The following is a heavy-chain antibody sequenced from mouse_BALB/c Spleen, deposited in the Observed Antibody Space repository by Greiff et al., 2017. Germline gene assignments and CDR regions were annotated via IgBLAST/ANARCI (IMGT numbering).Heavy chain of an antibody. J-gene: IGHJ4*01. CDR1: GYSITSDYA. CDR2: ISYSGST. Sequence: EVQLQQSGPGLVKPSQSLSLTCTVTGYSITSDYAWNWIRQFPGNKLEWMGYISYSGSTSYNPSLKSRISITRDTSKNQFFLQLNSVTTEDTATYYCANYDWFAYWGQGTSVTVSS. D-gene: IGHD2-4*01. V-gene: IGHV3-2*02. CDR3: ANYDWFAY.